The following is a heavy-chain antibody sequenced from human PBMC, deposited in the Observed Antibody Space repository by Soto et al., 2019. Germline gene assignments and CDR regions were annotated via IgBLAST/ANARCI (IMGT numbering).Heavy chain of an antibody. J-gene: IGHJ3*02. CDR3: AKDIDTYYDSSGHTNDAFDI. D-gene: IGHD3-22*01. Sequence: GGSPRLSCAVSEITFSNYAMNWVRQPPGKGLEWVSGISKSGGSTYYADSVKGRFTISRENSENTVYLQMNSLRADDTAVYYCAKDIDTYYDSSGHTNDAFDIWGQGTMVTVSS. CDR1: EITFSNYA. CDR2: ISKSGGST. V-gene: IGHV3-23*01.